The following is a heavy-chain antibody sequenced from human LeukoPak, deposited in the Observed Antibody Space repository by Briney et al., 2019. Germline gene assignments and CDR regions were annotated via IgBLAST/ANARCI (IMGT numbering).Heavy chain of an antibody. Sequence: ASVKVSCKASGYTFTSYGISWVRQAPGQGLEWMGWISAYNGNTNYAQKLQGRVTMTTDTSTSTAYMELRSLRSDDTAVYYCARVSVVPAAMGTWFDPWGQGTLVTVSS. CDR2: ISAYNGNT. CDR1: GYTFTSYG. D-gene: IGHD2-2*01. V-gene: IGHV1-18*01. J-gene: IGHJ5*02. CDR3: ARVSVVPAAMGTWFDP.